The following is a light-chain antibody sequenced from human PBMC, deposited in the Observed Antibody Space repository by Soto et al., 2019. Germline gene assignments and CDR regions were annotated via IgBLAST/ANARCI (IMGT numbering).Light chain of an antibody. CDR2: AAS. CDR1: RSVTSNF. Sequence: EIVLTQSPGTLSLSPGERATLSCWASRSVTSNFVAWYQKKSGQPPRLLLYAASTRATGIPDRFSGSGSGTDFSLTITGLDPEDFAVYYCLQYAASAWTFGQGTTVEIK. V-gene: IGKV3-20*01. J-gene: IGKJ1*01. CDR3: LQYAASAWT.